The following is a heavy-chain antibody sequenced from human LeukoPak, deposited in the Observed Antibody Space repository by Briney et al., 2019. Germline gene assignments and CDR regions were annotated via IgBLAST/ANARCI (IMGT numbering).Heavy chain of an antibody. CDR2: IYYSGST. V-gene: IGHV4-59*12. Sequence: SETLSLTCTVSGGSISSYYWSWIRPPPGKGLEWIGYIYYSGSTNYNPSLKSRVTISVDTSKNQFSLKLSSVTAADTAVYYCARREYYGSGSYYNMYAFDIWGQGTMVTVSS. D-gene: IGHD3-10*01. J-gene: IGHJ3*02. CDR1: GGSISSYY. CDR3: ARREYYGSGSYYNMYAFDI.